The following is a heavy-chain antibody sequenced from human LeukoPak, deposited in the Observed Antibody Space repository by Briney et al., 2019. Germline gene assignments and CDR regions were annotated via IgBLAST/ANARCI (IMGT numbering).Heavy chain of an antibody. CDR2: IYTSGST. D-gene: IGHD6-6*01. CDR3: ARDRRIAALDYYYYYGMDV. V-gene: IGHV4-4*07. CDR1: GGSISSYY. Sequence: SETLSLTCTVSGGSISSYYWSWIRQPAGKGLEWIGRIYTSGSTNYNPFLKSRVTMSVDTSKNQFSLKLSSVTAADTAVYYCARDRRIAALDYYYYYGMDVWGQGTTVTVSS. J-gene: IGHJ6*02.